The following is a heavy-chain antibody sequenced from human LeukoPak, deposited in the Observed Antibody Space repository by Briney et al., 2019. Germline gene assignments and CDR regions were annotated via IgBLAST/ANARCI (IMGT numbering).Heavy chain of an antibody. Sequence: GGSLRLSCAASGFTFSSYGIHWVRQAPGKGLEWVAVIWYDGSNKYYADSVKGRFTISRDNSKNTLYLQMNSLRAEDTAVYYCARSPPSGSYYTHFDYWGQGTLVTVSS. CDR1: GFTFSSYG. V-gene: IGHV3-33*01. CDR3: ARSPPSGSYYTHFDY. J-gene: IGHJ4*02. D-gene: IGHD1-26*01. CDR2: IWYDGSNK.